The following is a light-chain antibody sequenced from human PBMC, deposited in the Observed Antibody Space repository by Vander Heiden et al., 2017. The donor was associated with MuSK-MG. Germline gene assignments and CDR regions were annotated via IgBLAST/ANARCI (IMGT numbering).Light chain of an antibody. CDR3: QQYNTYST. CDR1: QSISSW. CDR2: DAS. Sequence: DIKMTQSPSTLSASVGDRVTITCRASQSISSWLAWYQQKPGKAPNLLIYDASSLKRGVPSRFSGSGSGTELTLTINSLQPDDFATYYCQQYNTYSTFGQGTKVAIK. V-gene: IGKV1-5*01. J-gene: IGKJ1*01.